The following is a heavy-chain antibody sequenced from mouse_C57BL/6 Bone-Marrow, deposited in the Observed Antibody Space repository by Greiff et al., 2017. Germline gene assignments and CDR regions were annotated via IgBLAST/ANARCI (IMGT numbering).Heavy chain of an antibody. CDR3: ARDYAYDAGMDY. J-gene: IGHJ4*01. D-gene: IGHD2-2*01. CDR2: ISPNYGST. V-gene: IGHV1-39*01. CDR1: GYSFTDYY. Sequence: VQLQQSGPELVKPGASVKISCEASGYSFTDYYMNWVKQSTGKSLEWIGVISPNYGSTSYNQKFKGKATLTIDQSSSPAYLQLNSLTSEDSAVYDCARDYAYDAGMDYWGQGTSVTVSA.